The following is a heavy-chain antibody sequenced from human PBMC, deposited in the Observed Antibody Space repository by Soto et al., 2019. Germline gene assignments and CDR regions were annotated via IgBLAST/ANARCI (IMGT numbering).Heavy chain of an antibody. Sequence: EVQLLESGGGLVQPGGSLRLSCAASGFTFSSYAMNWVRQAPGKGLEWVSVISGSDGSTYYADSVKGRFTISRDNSKNTLSLQMNSLRAGDTAVYCGARRGSSWYLEYWGQGTVVTVSS. D-gene: IGHD6-13*01. V-gene: IGHV3-23*01. CDR2: ISGSDGST. CDR3: ARRGSSWYLEY. J-gene: IGHJ4*02. CDR1: GFTFSSYA.